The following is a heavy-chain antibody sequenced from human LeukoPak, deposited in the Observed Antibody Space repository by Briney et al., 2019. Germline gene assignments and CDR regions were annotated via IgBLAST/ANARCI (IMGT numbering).Heavy chain of an antibody. CDR2: ISGSGGST. D-gene: IGHD1-14*01. J-gene: IGHJ4*02. Sequence: GGSLRLSCAASGFTFSSYAMSWVRQAPGRGLEWVSSISGSGGSTYYADSVKGRFTISRDNAKNTLYLQMDSLRAEDTAVYYCTTGIGNYYYYWGQGTLVTVAS. CDR1: GFTFSSYA. CDR3: TTGIGNYYYY. V-gene: IGHV3-23*01.